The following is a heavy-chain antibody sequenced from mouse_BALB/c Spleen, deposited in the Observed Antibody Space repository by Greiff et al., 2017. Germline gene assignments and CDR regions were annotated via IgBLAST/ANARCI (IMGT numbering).Heavy chain of an antibody. V-gene: IGHV1-7*01. CDR1: GYTFTSYW. CDR3: ARSLRYDVYYAMDY. J-gene: IGHJ4*01. CDR2: INPSTGYT. Sequence: VQLQQSGAELAKPGASVKMSCKASGYTFTSYWMHWVKQRPGQGLEWIGYINPSTGYTEYNQKFKDKATLTADKSSSTAYMQLSSLTSEDSAVYYCARSLRYDVYYAMDYWGQGTSVTVSS. D-gene: IGHD2-12*01.